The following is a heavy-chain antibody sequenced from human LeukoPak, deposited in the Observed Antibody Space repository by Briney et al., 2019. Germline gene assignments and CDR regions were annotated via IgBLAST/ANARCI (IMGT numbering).Heavy chain of an antibody. CDR3: ARDRYDILTGYVYGYFDL. V-gene: IGHV1-69*06. CDR1: GGTFSSYA. J-gene: IGHJ2*01. Sequence: SVKVSCKACGGTFSSYATSWVRQAPGQGLEWMGGIIAIFGTANYAQKFQGRVTITADKSTSTVYMELSSLRSEDTAVYYCARDRYDILTGYVYGYFDLWGRGTLVTVSS. CDR2: IIAIFGTA. D-gene: IGHD3-9*01.